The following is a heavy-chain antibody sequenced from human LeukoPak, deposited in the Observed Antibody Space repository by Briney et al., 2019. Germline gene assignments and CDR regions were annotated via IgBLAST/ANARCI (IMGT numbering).Heavy chain of an antibody. V-gene: IGHV4-61*02. J-gene: IGHJ4*02. D-gene: IGHD4-11*01. CDR2: IYTSGST. CDR3: AGLDYSDLSHYFDY. CDR1: GGSISSGTDY. Sequence: PPETPSLTCTVSGGSISSGTDYWSWGRQPAGEGLEWIVRIYTSGSTTYNPSRKSRVTLSLHTSNNQSSLSLSSVTAADTAVYYCAGLDYSDLSHYFDYWGQGNLVTVSS.